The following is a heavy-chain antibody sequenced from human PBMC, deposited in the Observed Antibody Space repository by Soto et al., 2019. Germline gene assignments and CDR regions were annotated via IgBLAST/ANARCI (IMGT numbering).Heavy chain of an antibody. D-gene: IGHD5-12*01. Sequence: VGSLRLSCAASGFTFSSYAMHWVRQAPGKGLEYVSAISSNGGSTYYANSVKGRFTISRDNCKNTLYLQMGSLRAEDMAVYYCARDQKGYGYNDWGKGTLVTVSS. CDR3: ARDQKGYGYND. J-gene: IGHJ4*02. CDR1: GFTFSSYA. CDR2: ISSNGGST. V-gene: IGHV3-64*01.